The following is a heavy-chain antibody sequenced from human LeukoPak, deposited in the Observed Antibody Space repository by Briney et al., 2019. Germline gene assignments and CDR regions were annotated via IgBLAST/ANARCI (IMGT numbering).Heavy chain of an antibody. V-gene: IGHV3-7*03. CDR1: GFTFSTYW. D-gene: IGHD3-22*01. CDR3: ASDLRGYSVFDY. CDR2: IKQDGSEK. J-gene: IGHJ4*02. Sequence: GGSLRLSCAASGFTFSTYWMSWVRQAPGKGLEWVANIKQDGSEKYYVDSVKGRFTISRDNAKNSLYLQMNSLRSEDTAVYYCASDLRGYSVFDYWGQGTLVTVSS.